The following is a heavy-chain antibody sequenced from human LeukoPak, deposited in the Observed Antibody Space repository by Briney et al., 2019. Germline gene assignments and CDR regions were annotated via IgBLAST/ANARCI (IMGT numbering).Heavy chain of an antibody. Sequence: ASVKVSCKASGDTFTSYGISWVRQAPGQGLEWMGWISAYNGNTNYAQKLQGRVTMTTDTSTSTAYMELRSLRSDDTAVYYCAQSPLSWGYDSSGYYATFDYWGQGTLVTVSS. D-gene: IGHD3-22*01. CDR2: ISAYNGNT. J-gene: IGHJ4*02. V-gene: IGHV1-18*01. CDR1: GDTFTSYG. CDR3: AQSPLSWGYDSSGYYATFDY.